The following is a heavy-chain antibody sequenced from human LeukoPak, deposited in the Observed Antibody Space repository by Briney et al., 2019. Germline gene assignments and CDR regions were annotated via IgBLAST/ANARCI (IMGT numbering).Heavy chain of an antibody. CDR1: GFPFSSHA. J-gene: IGHJ4*02. V-gene: IGHV3-64*01. CDR3: VRATATEYDF. CDR2: ISDNGANT. D-gene: IGHD4-17*01. Sequence: GGSLRLSCAASGFPFSSHALHWVRQAPGRGLEYVSAISDNGANTYYANSVEGRFTISRDNSRNTLFLQMGSLRPEDTAVYYCVRATATEYDFWGQGAPVTVSS.